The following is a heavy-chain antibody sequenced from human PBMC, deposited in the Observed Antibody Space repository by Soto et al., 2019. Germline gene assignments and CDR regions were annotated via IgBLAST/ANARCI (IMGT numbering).Heavy chain of an antibody. CDR3: ARDRYNWNY. J-gene: IGHJ4*02. Sequence: SETLSLTCAVYGGSFSGYYWSWIRQPPGKGLEWIGEINHSGSTNYNPSLKSRVTISVDTSKNQFSLKLSSVTAADTAVYYCARDRYNWNYWGQGTLVTVSS. D-gene: IGHD1-20*01. CDR2: INHSGST. CDR1: GGSFSGYY. V-gene: IGHV4-34*01.